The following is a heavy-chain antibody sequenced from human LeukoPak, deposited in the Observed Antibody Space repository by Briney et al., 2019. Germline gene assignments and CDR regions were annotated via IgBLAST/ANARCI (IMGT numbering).Heavy chain of an antibody. CDR3: ATWYSSSWYQTFDY. J-gene: IGHJ4*02. CDR2: ISGYNGNT. Sequence: GASVKVSCKASGYSFTSYGISWVRQAPGQGLEWMGWISGYNGNTNYAQKLQGRVTMTTDTSTSTAYMELRSLRSDDTAVYYCATWYSSSWYQTFDYWGQGTLVTVSS. CDR1: GYSFTSYG. D-gene: IGHD6-13*01. V-gene: IGHV1-18*01.